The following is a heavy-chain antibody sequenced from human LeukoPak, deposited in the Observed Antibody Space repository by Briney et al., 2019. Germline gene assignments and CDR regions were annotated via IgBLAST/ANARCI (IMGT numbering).Heavy chain of an antibody. CDR3: ARARTGYYDSSGPLGY. J-gene: IGHJ4*02. CDR1: GYTFSLYS. V-gene: IGHV3-64*01. D-gene: IGHD3-22*01. CDR2: ISPNGGST. Sequence: GGSLRLSCAASGYTFSLYSMHWGRQAPEKGLEYVSAISPNGGSTYYANSVRGRVTISRDNSKNTLYLQVGSLREEDTAVYYCARARTGYYDSSGPLGYWGQGTLVTVSS.